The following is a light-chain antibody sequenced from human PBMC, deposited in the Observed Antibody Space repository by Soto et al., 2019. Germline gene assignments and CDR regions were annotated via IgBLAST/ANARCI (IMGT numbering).Light chain of an antibody. CDR1: QSIRDY. Sequence: DIQMTQSPFSLSAALGDRVTITCRASQSIRDYLHGYQQKPGKGPNLLIFAASSLQVGVPSLFRGSGSGTAFTLPISSLRPEDFATYFCQQSHSAPFSFGHGTTGDIK. V-gene: IGKV1-39*01. CDR3: QQSHSAPFS. CDR2: AAS. J-gene: IGKJ3*01.